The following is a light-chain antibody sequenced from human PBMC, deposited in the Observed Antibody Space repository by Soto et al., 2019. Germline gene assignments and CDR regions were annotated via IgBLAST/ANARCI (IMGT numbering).Light chain of an antibody. CDR1: QDISNY. CDR2: DAS. J-gene: IGKJ4*01. Sequence: DIQMTQSPSSLSASVGDRVTNTCQASQDISNYLNWYQQKPGKAPKLPIYDASNLETGVPSRFSGSGSGTDFTFTISSLQPEDIATYYCQQYDNLPLTFGGGTKVDI. CDR3: QQYDNLPLT. V-gene: IGKV1-33*01.